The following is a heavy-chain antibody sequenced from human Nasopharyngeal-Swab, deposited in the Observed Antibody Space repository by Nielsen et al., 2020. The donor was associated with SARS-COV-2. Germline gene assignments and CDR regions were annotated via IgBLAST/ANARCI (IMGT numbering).Heavy chain of an antibody. CDR3: AKGWQWVVRDAFDI. CDR2: ISGSGGST. D-gene: IGHD6-19*01. V-gene: IGHV3-23*01. Sequence: GESLKISCAASGFTFSSYAMSWVRQAPGKGLEWVSAISGSGGSTYYADSVKGRFTISRDNSKNTLYLQMNSLRAEDTAVYYCAKGWQWVVRDAFDIWGQGTMVTVSS. CDR1: GFTFSSYA. J-gene: IGHJ3*02.